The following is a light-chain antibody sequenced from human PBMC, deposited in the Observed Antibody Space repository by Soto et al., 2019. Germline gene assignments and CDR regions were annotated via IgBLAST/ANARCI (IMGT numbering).Light chain of an antibody. CDR3: YSCSRSCTSYV. Sequence: QSALTQADSVSGSPGQSITIYCTGTSSYVGDYNYVSWYQQYPGKAPKLLIYDVSNRPSGVSNRFSGSKSGNTASLTISGLQAEDEADYYCYSCSRSCTSYVFGTGTKLTVL. J-gene: IGLJ1*01. V-gene: IGLV2-14*01. CDR2: DVS. CDR1: SSYVGDYNY.